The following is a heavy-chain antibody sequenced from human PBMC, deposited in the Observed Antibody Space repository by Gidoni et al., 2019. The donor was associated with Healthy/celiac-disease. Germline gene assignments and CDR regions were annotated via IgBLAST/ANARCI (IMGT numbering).Heavy chain of an antibody. D-gene: IGHD6-6*01. Sequence: QVQLVQSGAEVKKPGASVKVSCKASGYTFTSYYMHWERQAPGQGLEWMGIINPSGGSTSYAQKFQGRVTMTRDTSTSTVYMELSSLRSEDTAVYYCARDRVGITGIAARSYYYYYMDVWGKGTTVTVSS. CDR2: INPSGGST. J-gene: IGHJ6*03. CDR3: ARDRVGITGIAARSYYYYYMDV. CDR1: GYTFTSYY. V-gene: IGHV1-46*01.